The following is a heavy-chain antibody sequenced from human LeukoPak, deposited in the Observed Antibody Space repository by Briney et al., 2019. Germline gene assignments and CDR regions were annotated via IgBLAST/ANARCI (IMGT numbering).Heavy chain of an antibody. V-gene: IGHV4-4*02. Sequence: SETLSLTCAVSGGSISSSNWWSWVRQPPGKGLEWIGEIYHSGSTNYNPSLKSRVTISVDKSKNQFSLKLSSVTAADTAVYYCASVLYYYYYGMDVWGQGTTVTVSS. CDR1: GGSISSSNW. D-gene: IGHD2-8*01. J-gene: IGHJ6*02. CDR3: ASVLYYYYYGMDV. CDR2: IYHSGST.